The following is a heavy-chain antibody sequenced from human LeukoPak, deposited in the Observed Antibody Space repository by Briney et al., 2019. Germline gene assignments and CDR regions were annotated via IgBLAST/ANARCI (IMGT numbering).Heavy chain of an antibody. J-gene: IGHJ3*02. V-gene: IGHV4-39*07. Sequence: PSETLSLTCTVSGGSISSSNYYWGWIRQPPGKGLEWIGSIYYSGSSYYNPSLESRVTISVDTSKNQFSLKLSSVTAADTAVYYCARGGYYDSSGHFDAFDIWGQGTMVTVSS. CDR2: IYYSGSS. CDR1: GGSISSSNYY. CDR3: ARGGYYDSSGHFDAFDI. D-gene: IGHD3-22*01.